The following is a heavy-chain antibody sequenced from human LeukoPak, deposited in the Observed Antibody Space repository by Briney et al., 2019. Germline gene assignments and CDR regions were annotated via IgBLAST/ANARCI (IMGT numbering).Heavy chain of an antibody. V-gene: IGHV3-48*01. CDR3: ARDRTQTSNYWSSSHYMDV. D-gene: IGHD2-8*02. Sequence: HSGGSLSLSCAASGFTFSDYSMNWVRQAPGKGLEWVSYISGGSSTMYYADSVKGRFTISRDNAQNSLYLQMNSLRAEDTAVNYCARDRTQTSNYWSSSHYMDVWGIGTTVTASS. J-gene: IGHJ6*03. CDR1: GFTFSDYS. CDR2: ISGGSSTM.